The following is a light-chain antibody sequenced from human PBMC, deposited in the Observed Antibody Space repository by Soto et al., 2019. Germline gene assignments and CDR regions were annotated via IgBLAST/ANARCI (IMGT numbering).Light chain of an antibody. CDR3: QQTYVTHPWA. V-gene: IGKV1-39*01. Sequence: IQMTQSPSSLSASVGARVTMTGRASQDINNYLPWYQQKPGKAPKLLIFAEAHLEIGIHSRFSGSGAATTDTIPIINLQPEEDATTYCQQTYVTHPWAFGQGTKVDIK. CDR2: AEA. J-gene: IGKJ1*01. CDR1: QDINNY.